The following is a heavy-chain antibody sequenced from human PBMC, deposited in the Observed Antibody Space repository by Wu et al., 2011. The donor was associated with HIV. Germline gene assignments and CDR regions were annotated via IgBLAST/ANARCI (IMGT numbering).Heavy chain of an antibody. V-gene: IGHV1-46*01. J-gene: IGHJ6*02. CDR3: ARDRPPDGGYGHSYYFYGMDV. D-gene: IGHD3-10*01. CDR1: GYTFTSYY. CDR2: FNPSVGTT. Sequence: QVQLVQSGAEVKKPGSSVKVSCKASGYTFTSYYMHWVRQAPGQGLEWMGIFNPSVGTTSYAQKFQGRVTMTRDTSTSTVYMELSSLRSEDTAVYYCARDRPPDGGYGHSYYFYGMDVWGQGTTVTVSS.